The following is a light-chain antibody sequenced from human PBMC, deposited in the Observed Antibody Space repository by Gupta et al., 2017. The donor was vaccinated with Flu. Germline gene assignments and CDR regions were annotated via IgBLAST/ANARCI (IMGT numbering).Light chain of an antibody. V-gene: IGLV1-47*01. CDR2: RNN. CDR3: AAWYDSRSGWV. J-gene: IGLJ3*02. Sequence: QSVLTQPPSASGTPGQRVTISCSGSSSNIGSNYVYWYQQLPGTAPKLLIYRNNQRPSGIPERFSGSKSGTSAALAISGLRAEDEADYYCAAWYDSRSGWVFGGGTKLTVL. CDR1: SSNIGSNY.